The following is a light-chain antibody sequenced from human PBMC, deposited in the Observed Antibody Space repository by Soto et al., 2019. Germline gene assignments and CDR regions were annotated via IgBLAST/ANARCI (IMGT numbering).Light chain of an antibody. CDR1: ISDVGAYNY. CDR2: EVS. J-gene: IGLJ1*01. CDR3: SSKRTTASLV. Sequence: QSVLTQPPSVCGSPGQTITISCTGTISDVGAYNYVSWYQQHPGKAPKLMIYEVSNRPSGVSDRFSGYKSGNTASLTISGLQAADEADYYCSSKRTTASLVFGTGTKVTVL. V-gene: IGLV2-14*01.